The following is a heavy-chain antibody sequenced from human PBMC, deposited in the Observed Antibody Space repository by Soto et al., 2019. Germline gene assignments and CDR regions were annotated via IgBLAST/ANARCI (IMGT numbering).Heavy chain of an antibody. CDR2: IYYSGST. D-gene: IGHD2-2*01. CDR3: ARDREDIVVVPAAFYYYYYMDV. V-gene: IGHV4-31*03. Sequence: QVQLQESGPGLVKPSQTLSLTCTVSGGSISSGGYYWSWIRQHPGKGLEWIGYIYYSGSTYYNPSLKSRVTVSVDTSKNQFSLKLSSVTAADTAVYYCARDREDIVVVPAAFYYYYYMDVWGKGTTVTVSS. CDR1: GGSISSGGYY. J-gene: IGHJ6*03.